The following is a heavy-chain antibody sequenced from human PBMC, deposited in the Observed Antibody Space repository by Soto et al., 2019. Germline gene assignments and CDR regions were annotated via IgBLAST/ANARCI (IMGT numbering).Heavy chain of an antibody. CDR3: AKDRASPGVYYYYAMDV. CDR1: GFTFSKYG. Sequence: QEQLVESGGGVVQPGRSLRLACAASGFTFSKYGMHWVRQAPGKGLEWVAVISYDGTEKYYADSVKGRFSISRDNSKNILYLKMNSLRPEDTVVFYCAKDRASPGVYYYYAMDVWGQGTTVTVSS. D-gene: IGHD3-10*01. V-gene: IGHV3-30*18. CDR2: ISYDGTEK. J-gene: IGHJ6*02.